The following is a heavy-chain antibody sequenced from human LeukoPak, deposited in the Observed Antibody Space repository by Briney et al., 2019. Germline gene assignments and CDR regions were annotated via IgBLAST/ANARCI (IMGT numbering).Heavy chain of an antibody. CDR1: GYTFTGYY. V-gene: IGHV1-2*02. D-gene: IGHD2-8*02. CDR3: ARDLRPGLVAFDY. J-gene: IGHJ4*02. CDR2: INPNSGGT. Sequence: ASVKVSCKASGYTFTGYYMHWVRQAPGQGLEWMGWINPNSGGTNYAQKFQGRVTMTRDTSISTAYMELSRLRSDDTAVYYRARDLRPGLVAFDYWGQGTLVTVSS.